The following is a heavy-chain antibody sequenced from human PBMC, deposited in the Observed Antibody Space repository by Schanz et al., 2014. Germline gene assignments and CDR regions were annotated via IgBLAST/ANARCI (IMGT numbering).Heavy chain of an antibody. V-gene: IGHV4-39*01. Sequence: QLQLQESGPGLVKPSETLSLTCTVSGGSISSSTYYWGWIRQPPGKGLEWIGGIYYSGSTYYNPSPKSRVPMSVDPSTNQSPRRLTSVTAADTAVYYCATPTIDEGVFDYWGQGTLVTVSS. D-gene: IGHD1-1*01. CDR2: IYYSGST. J-gene: IGHJ4*02. CDR3: ATPTIDEGVFDY. CDR1: GGSISSSTYY.